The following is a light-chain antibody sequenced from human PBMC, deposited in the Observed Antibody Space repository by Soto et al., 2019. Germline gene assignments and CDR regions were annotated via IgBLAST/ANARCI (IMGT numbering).Light chain of an antibody. V-gene: IGKV3-15*01. CDR1: QSVSSN. CDR3: QQYNVSPLT. Sequence: EIVMTQSPATLSVSPGERATLSCRASQSVSSNLAWYQQKPGQTPILLIYVASTRATGIPARFSGSGSGTEFTLTISSLQSEDFAVYYCQQYNVSPLTFGGGTKVEFK. J-gene: IGKJ4*01. CDR2: VAS.